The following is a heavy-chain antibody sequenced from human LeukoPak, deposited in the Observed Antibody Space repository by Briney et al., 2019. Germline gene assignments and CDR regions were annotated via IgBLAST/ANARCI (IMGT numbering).Heavy chain of an antibody. J-gene: IGHJ6*02. V-gene: IGHV4-30-4*02. D-gene: IGHD3-3*01. CDR2: IYYSGST. CDR3: ARTTYDFWSGYYYYYYGMDV. Sequence: PSETLSLTCTVSGGSISSGDYYWSWIRQPPGKGLEWIGYIYYSGSTYYNPSLKSRVTISVDTSKNQFSLKLSSVTAADTAVYYCARTTYDFWSGYYYYYYGMDVWGQGTTVTVSS. CDR1: GGSISSGDYY.